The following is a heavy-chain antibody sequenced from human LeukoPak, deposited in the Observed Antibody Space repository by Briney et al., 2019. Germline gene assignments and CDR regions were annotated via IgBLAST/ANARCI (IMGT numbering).Heavy chain of an antibody. CDR1: GFTFSSYA. CDR3: ARDGYCSTTPCYGGFDY. Sequence: GGSLRLSCAASGFTFSSYAMHWVRQAPGKGLEWVAVISYDGSNKYYADSVKGRFTISRDNSKNTLYLQMNSLRAEDTAVYYCARDGYCSTTPCYGGFDYWGQGTLVTVSS. V-gene: IGHV3-30-3*01. J-gene: IGHJ4*02. D-gene: IGHD2-2*03. CDR2: ISYDGSNK.